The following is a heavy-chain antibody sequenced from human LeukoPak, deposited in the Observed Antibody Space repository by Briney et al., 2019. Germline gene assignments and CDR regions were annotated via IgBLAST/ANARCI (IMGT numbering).Heavy chain of an antibody. V-gene: IGHV4-59*01. CDR1: GGSISGYY. CDR2: IYYTGST. CDR3: ARINSGWYLDY. Sequence: SETLSLICTVSGGSISGYYWSWLRQPPGKGLEWIGHIYYTGSTNYYPSLRSRLTISLDTSTSQFSLRLSSVTAADTAVYYCARINSGWYLDYWGQGTLVTVSS. J-gene: IGHJ4*02. D-gene: IGHD6-19*01.